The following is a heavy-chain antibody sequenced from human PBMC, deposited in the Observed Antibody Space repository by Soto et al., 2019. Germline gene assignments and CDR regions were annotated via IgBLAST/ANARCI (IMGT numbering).Heavy chain of an antibody. V-gene: IGHV4-30-4*01. CDR3: ALTGYYDVDY. J-gene: IGHJ4*02. Sequence: SETQSLTCTISGGSIRSGDCYWSWIRQPPGKGLEWIGCIYYSGSTYYNTSLKSRVTISVDTSKNQFSLKLSSVTAADTAVYYCALTGYYDVDYWGQGTLVTVSS. CDR1: GGSIRSGDCY. CDR2: IYYSGST. D-gene: IGHD3-9*01.